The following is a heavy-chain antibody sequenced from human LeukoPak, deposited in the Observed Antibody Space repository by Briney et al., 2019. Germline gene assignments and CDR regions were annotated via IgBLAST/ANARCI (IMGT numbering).Heavy chain of an antibody. V-gene: IGHV4-39*07. Sequence: SETLSLTCSVSADSIGSSRWYWGWIRQPPGKGLEWIGLISYSRTTSYNPSLKSRVTISIDTSKQFSLNLTSVSAADTAMYFCARGTNTLHFDSWGQGALVAVSS. D-gene: IGHD2-15*01. CDR1: ADSIGSSRWY. J-gene: IGHJ4*02. CDR3: ARGTNTLHFDS. CDR2: ISYSRTT.